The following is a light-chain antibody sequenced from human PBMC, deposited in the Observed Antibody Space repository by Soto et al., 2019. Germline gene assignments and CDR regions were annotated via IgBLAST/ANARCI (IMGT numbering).Light chain of an antibody. V-gene: IGLV2-14*03. J-gene: IGLJ1*01. CDR2: DVS. Sequence: QSVLNQPSSVSGSPGQSIPISCTGTNSDVVGYNYVSWYQHHPGKAPKVMIYDVSNRPSGVSNRFSGSKSGNTASLTISGLRAEDEADYYCSSYTRSNTLRYVFGTGTKVTVL. CDR3: SSYTRSNTLRYV. CDR1: NSDVVGYNY.